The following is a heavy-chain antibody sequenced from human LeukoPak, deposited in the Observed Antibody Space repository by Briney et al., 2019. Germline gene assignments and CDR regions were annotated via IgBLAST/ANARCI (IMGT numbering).Heavy chain of an antibody. V-gene: IGHV4-39*01. CDR3: ARGRGTYCSSTSCYPGDYYYYMDV. J-gene: IGHJ6*03. CDR2: IYYSGST. CDR1: GGSISSSSYY. Sequence: SETLSLTCTVSGGSISSSSYYWGWIRQPPGKGLEWIGSIYYSGSTYYNPSLKSRVTISVDTSKNQFSLKLSSVTAADTAVYYCARGRGTYCSSTSCYPGDYYYYMDVWGKGTTVTVSS. D-gene: IGHD2-2*01.